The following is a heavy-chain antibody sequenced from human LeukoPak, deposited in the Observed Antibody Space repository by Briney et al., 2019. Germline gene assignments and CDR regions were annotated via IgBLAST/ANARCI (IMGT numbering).Heavy chain of an antibody. CDR3: AKASYPYVYGGNPDY. V-gene: IGHV3-23*01. Sequence: GGSLRLSCAASGFTFSSDAMNWVRQAPGKGLEWVSVISGGGGTTYYADSVKGRFTISRDNSKNTLYLQMNSLRAEDTAVYYCAKASYPYVYGGNPDYWGQGTLVTVSS. CDR2: ISGGGGTT. CDR1: GFTFSSDA. J-gene: IGHJ4*02. D-gene: IGHD4-23*01.